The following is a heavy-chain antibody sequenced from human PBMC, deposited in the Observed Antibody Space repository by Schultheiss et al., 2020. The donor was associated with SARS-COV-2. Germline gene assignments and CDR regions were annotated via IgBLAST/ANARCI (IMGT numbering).Heavy chain of an antibody. J-gene: IGHJ5*02. CDR1: GGSISSSPYY. V-gene: IGHV4-61*05. CDR3: ARLGPSTSWFDH. CDR2: IFYSRSD. D-gene: IGHD2-2*01. Sequence: SQTLSLTCTVSGGSISSSPYYWSWIRQPPGKGLEWIGYIFYSRSDNYNPSLESRVTMSVDTSKNQFSLRLTSVTAADTAVYYCARLGPSTSWFDHWGQGAQVTVSS.